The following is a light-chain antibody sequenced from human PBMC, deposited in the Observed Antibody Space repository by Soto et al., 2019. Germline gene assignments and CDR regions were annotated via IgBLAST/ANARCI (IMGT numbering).Light chain of an antibody. CDR1: SSDVGSYKF. J-gene: IGLJ1*01. Sequence: QSVLTQPASVSGSPGQSITISCTGTSSDVGSYKFVSWYQQHPGKAPKLTIYEVSKRPSGVSNRLSGSKSGNTASLTISGLQAEDEADYYCCSYAGSSTYVFGTGTKVTVL. V-gene: IGLV2-23*02. CDR3: CSYAGSSTYV. CDR2: EVS.